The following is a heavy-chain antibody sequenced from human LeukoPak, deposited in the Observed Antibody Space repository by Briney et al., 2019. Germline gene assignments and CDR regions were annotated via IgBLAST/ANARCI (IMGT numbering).Heavy chain of an antibody. CDR2: ISSSGSII. D-gene: IGHD4-17*01. V-gene: IGHV3-48*03. CDR3: ARDLGMTDGDYVSYFDY. Sequence: GGSLRLSWAVAGFPFSRYELNWVRPAPGKGLGWVSYISSSGSIIYYADSVKGRFTISRDNAKNSLYLQMNSLRAEDTAVYYCARDLGMTDGDYVSYFDYWGQGTLVTVSS. J-gene: IGHJ4*02. CDR1: GFPFSRYE.